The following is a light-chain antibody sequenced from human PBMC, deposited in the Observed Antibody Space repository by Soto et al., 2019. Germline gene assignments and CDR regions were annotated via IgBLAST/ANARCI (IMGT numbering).Light chain of an antibody. CDR3: QYRGIWPPGAT. V-gene: IGKV1-27*01. CDR2: AAS. J-gene: IGKJ4*01. CDR1: QGISNY. Sequence: DIQMTQSPSSLSASVGDRVTITCRASQGISNYLAWYQQKPGKVPKLLIYAASTLQSGVPSRFSGSGSGTDFTLTISSLQPEDVATYYCQYRGIWPPGATFGGGTKVEIK.